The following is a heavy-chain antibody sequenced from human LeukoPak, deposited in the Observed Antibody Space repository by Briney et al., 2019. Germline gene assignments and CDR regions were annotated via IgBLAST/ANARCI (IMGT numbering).Heavy chain of an antibody. CDR1: GFPVSNNY. Sequence: GGSLRLSCAASGFPVSNNYMSWVRQAPGKGLEWASVIHSGGATYYADSVKGRFTISRDSSKNTLYLQMNNLRAEDTAVYYCARGRGYGAYDWNDYWGQGTLVTVPS. V-gene: IGHV3-53*01. J-gene: IGHJ4*02. D-gene: IGHD5-12*01. CDR3: ARGRGYGAYDWNDY. CDR2: IHSGGAT.